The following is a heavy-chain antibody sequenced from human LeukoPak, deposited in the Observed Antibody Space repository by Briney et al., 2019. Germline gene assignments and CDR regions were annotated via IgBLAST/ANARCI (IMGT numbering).Heavy chain of an antibody. CDR3: AKDRPNYYGSNGHYYRRDGDY. D-gene: IGHD3-22*01. Sequence: GGSLRLSXAASGFTFSIYAMSWVRQAPGKGLQWVSSITSSGDGTYYADSVKGRFTISSDNSEDMLYLQMNSLRVEDTAVYFCAKDRPNYYGSNGHYYRRDGDYWGQGTLVTVSS. CDR1: GFTFSIYA. J-gene: IGHJ4*02. V-gene: IGHV3-23*01. CDR2: ITSSGDGT.